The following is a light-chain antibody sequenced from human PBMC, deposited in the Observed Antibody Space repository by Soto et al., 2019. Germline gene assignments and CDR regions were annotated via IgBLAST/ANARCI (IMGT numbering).Light chain of an antibody. J-gene: IGKJ4*01. Sequence: DIQLTQSPSFLSASVGDRVNITCRASQGIRNSLAWFQQKSGKAPNLLMYGASVLQSGVPSRFSGSGSGTEFTLTISRLQPEDFGTYYCQQLTTFPRSFGGGTKVEVK. CDR2: GAS. CDR1: QGIRNS. CDR3: QQLTTFPRS. V-gene: IGKV1-9*01.